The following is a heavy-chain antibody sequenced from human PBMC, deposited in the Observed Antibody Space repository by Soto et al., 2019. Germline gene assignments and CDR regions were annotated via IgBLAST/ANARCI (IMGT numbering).Heavy chain of an antibody. V-gene: IGHV3-23*01. J-gene: IGHJ4*02. D-gene: IGHD3-10*01. Sequence: EVQLLESGGGLVQPGGSLRLSCAASGFTLSRYGMSWVRQAPGKGLEWVSGITNSGATTSYADSVKGRFTISRDNSKNSLYLQMISPRTEATAVYYCARGWLGELLFDDWGQGTLVTVSS. CDR3: ARGWLGELLFDD. CDR2: ITNSGATT. CDR1: GFTLSRYG.